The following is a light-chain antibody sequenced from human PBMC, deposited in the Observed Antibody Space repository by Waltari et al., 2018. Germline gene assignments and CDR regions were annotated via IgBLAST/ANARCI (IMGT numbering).Light chain of an antibody. Sequence: EIVLTQSPGTLSLSPGERATLSCRASQIITKNYLFWYQKKPGQAPRLLRYDASKRATGIPDRFSVSGSETDCTLSISRLEAEDCAVYYCQQYGDPPFTFGGGTKVEIK. CDR1: QIITKNY. V-gene: IGKV3-20*01. CDR3: QQYGDPPFT. J-gene: IGKJ4*01. CDR2: DAS.